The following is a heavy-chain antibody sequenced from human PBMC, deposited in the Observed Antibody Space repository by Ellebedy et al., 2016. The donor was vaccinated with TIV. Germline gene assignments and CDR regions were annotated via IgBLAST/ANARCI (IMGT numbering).Heavy chain of an antibody. V-gene: IGHV3-13*01. CDR3: ARVRFGDTAVDY. CDR2: ICHAGDT. Sequence: GGSLRLSCAASGFTFSSYDMHWVRQGTGKGLEWVSSICHAGDTYYPGSVKGRFTITRENAKNSLYLQITSLRAEDTAVYYCARVRFGDTAVDYWGQGTLVTVSS. D-gene: IGHD2-21*01. J-gene: IGHJ4*03. CDR1: GFTFSSYD.